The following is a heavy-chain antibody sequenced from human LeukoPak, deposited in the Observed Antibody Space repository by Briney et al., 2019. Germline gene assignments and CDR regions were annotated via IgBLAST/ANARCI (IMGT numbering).Heavy chain of an antibody. CDR3: ARGAGWYQF. V-gene: IGHV4-59*01. CDR2: MYYTGST. D-gene: IGHD6-19*01. CDR1: GGSINSYY. Sequence: SETLSLTCTVSGGSINSYYWSWIRQPPGKELEWIGYMYYTGSTNYNPSLKSRVTVSVDTSKNQFSLKLSSVTAADTAVYYCARGAGWYQFWGQGTLVTVSS. J-gene: IGHJ4*02.